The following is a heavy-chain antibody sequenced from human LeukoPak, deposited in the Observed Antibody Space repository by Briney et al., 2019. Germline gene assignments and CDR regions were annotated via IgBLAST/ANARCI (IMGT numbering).Heavy chain of an antibody. J-gene: IGHJ6*04. V-gene: IGHV3-48*03. CDR1: GFTFSSYE. D-gene: IGHD3-9*01. CDR2: ISSSGSTK. CDR3: AKEVLRYFDWLVEGMDV. Sequence: QPGGSLRLSCAASGFTFSSYEMNWVRQAPGKGLEWVSYISSSGSTKYYADSVKGRFTISRDNSKNTLYLQMNSLRAEDTAVYYCAKEVLRYFDWLVEGMDVWGKGTTVTVSS.